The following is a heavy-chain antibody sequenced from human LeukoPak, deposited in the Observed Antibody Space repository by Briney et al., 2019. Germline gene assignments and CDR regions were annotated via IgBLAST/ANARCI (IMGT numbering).Heavy chain of an antibody. CDR2: IYYGGST. CDR1: GGSISSSDYY. V-gene: IGHV4-39*01. J-gene: IGHJ5*02. Sequence: SETLSLTCTVSGGSISSSDYYWGWIRQPPGKGLEWIGSIYYGGSTYYNPSLKSRVTISVDTSMNQFSLKLSFVTTADTAVYYCARALRYCSGGSCTRGYNWFDPWGQGTLVTVSS. D-gene: IGHD2-15*01. CDR3: ARALRYCSGGSCTRGYNWFDP.